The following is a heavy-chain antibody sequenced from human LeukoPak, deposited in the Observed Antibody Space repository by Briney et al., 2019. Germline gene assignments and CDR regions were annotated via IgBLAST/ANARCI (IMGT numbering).Heavy chain of an antibody. CDR2: ISAYNGNT. CDR1: GYTFTSYG. D-gene: IGHD3-16*01. Sequence: ASVKVSCKASGYTFTSYGISWVRQAPGQGLEWMGWISAYNGNTNYAQKLQGRVTITADKSTSTAYMELSSLRSEDTAVYYCARFRGAYPYYFDYWGQGTLVTVSS. V-gene: IGHV1-18*01. CDR3: ARFRGAYPYYFDY. J-gene: IGHJ4*02.